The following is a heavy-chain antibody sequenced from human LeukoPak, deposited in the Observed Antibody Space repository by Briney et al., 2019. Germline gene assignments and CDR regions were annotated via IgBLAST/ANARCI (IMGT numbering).Heavy chain of an antibody. Sequence: GGPLRLSCAASGFTFSSYGMHWVRQAPGKGLEWVAVIWYDGSNKYYADSVKGRFTISRDNSKNTLYLQMNSLRAEDTAVYYCARDPPGDYDSSGYYDYWGQGTLVTVSS. CDR3: ARDPPGDYDSSGYYDY. CDR2: IWYDGSNK. D-gene: IGHD3-22*01. V-gene: IGHV3-33*01. CDR1: GFTFSSYG. J-gene: IGHJ4*02.